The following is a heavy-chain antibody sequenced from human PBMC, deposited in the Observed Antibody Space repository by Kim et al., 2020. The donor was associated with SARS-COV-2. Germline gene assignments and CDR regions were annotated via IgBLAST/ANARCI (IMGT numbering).Heavy chain of an antibody. J-gene: IGHJ4*02. D-gene: IGHD3-22*01. CDR3: AGREYYYDSSGYSGS. V-gene: IGHV4-34*01. Sequence: PSLKSRVTISVETSKNQFSLKLSSVTAADTAVYYCAGREYYYDSSGYSGSWGQGTLVTVSS.